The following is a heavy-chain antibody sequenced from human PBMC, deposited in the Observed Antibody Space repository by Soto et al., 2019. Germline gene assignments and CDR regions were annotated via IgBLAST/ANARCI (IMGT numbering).Heavy chain of an antibody. CDR1: GYTFTSYD. J-gene: IGHJ4*02. CDR3: ARYTYYDCWSGYNTNQGYFDY. CDR2: TSAYNGNT. D-gene: IGHD3-3*01. V-gene: IGHV1-18*04. Sequence: GATVKVSCKASGYTFTSYDTSWVRQAPGQGPEWMGWTSAYNGNTNYAQKLQGRVTMTTETSTSTAYMVLRSLRSDDTAVHYCARYTYYDCWSGYNTNQGYFDYWGQETLGTVSS.